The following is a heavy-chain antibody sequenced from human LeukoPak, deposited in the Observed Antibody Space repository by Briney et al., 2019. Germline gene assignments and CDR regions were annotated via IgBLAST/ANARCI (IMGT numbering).Heavy chain of an antibody. V-gene: IGHV3-30*18. CDR3: AKKSPGTYYAPPDY. CDR2: TSSDGSKK. Sequence: PGTSLRLSCAASGFAFSTYGMHWVRQAPGKGLEWVAVTSSDGSKKDYADSVKGRFTISRDNSKNTLFLQMNSLRAEGTAVYYCAKKSPGTYYAPPDYWGQGTLVTVSS. CDR1: GFAFSTYG. J-gene: IGHJ4*02. D-gene: IGHD3-10*01.